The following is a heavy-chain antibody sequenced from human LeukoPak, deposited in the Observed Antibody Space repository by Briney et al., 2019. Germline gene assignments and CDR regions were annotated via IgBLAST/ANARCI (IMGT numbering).Heavy chain of an antibody. V-gene: IGHV3-33*01. CDR3: AREWELYYFDY. D-gene: IGHD1-26*01. CDR2: IWYDGSNK. CDR1: GFTFSSYG. J-gene: IGHJ4*02. Sequence: GGSLRLSCAASGFTFSSYGMHWVRQAPSKGLEWVAVIWYDGSNKYYADSVKGRFTISRDNSKNTLYLQMNSLRAEDTAVYYCAREWELYYFDYWGQGTLVTVSS.